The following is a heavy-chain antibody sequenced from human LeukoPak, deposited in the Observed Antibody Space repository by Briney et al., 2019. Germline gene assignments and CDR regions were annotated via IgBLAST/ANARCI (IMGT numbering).Heavy chain of an antibody. V-gene: IGHV4-34*01. CDR3: ARRLTGYSSSWSHLDY. D-gene: IGHD6-13*01. CDR1: GGSFSGYY. Sequence: SETLSLTCAVYGGSFSGYYWSWIRQPPGKGLEWIGEINHSGSTNYNPSLKSRVTISVDTSKNQFSLKLGSVTAADTAVYYCARRLTGYSSSWSHLDYWGQGTLVTVSS. CDR2: INHSGST. J-gene: IGHJ4*02.